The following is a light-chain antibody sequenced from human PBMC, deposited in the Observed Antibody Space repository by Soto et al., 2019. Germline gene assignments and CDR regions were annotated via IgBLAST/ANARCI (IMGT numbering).Light chain of an antibody. Sequence: EIVLTQSPGTLSLSPGERATLSCRASQSVSSSYLAWYQQKPGQAPRLLIYGASSRATGIPDRFSGSGSGTYFTITISRLEPEDFAVYYCQQYGSWTFGQGTKVEIK. CDR2: GAS. CDR1: QSVSSSY. CDR3: QQYGSWT. J-gene: IGKJ1*01. V-gene: IGKV3-20*01.